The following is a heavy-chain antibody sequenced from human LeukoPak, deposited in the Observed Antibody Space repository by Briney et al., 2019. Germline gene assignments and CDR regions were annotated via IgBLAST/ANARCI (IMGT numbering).Heavy chain of an antibody. CDR3: ACSVSGYSYGQFDY. CDR1: GYTFTGYY. D-gene: IGHD5-18*01. CDR2: INPTSGGT. J-gene: IGHJ4*02. Sequence: APVKVSYTASGYTFTGYYMHWVRQAPGQGLEWMGWINPTSGGTNYAQKFQGRVTMTRDTSISTAYMELSRLRSDDTAVYYCACSVSGYSYGQFDYWGQGTLVTVSS. V-gene: IGHV1-2*02.